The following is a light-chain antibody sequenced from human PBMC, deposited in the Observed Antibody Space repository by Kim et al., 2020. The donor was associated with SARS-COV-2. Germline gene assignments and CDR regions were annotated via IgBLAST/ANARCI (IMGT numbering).Light chain of an antibody. J-gene: IGKJ3*01. CDR3: QESFTTLLT. CDR1: QDIVSY. Sequence: ASFADSVTITCRTSQDIVSYFNWYQQKPGKAPKLLMYAASNLQSGVPSRFSGSGSGTDFTLTISSLQPEDYATYYCQESFTTLLTFGPGTKVDIK. V-gene: IGKV1-39*01. CDR2: AAS.